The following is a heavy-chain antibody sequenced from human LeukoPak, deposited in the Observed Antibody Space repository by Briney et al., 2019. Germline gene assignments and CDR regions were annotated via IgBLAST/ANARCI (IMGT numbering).Heavy chain of an antibody. Sequence: ASVKVSCKPSGYTFTSYYMHWVRQAPGQGLEWMGLINPTGGSTGYAQKFQGRVTMTRDMSTSTDYMELSSLRSEDTAIYYCARDNSVGDNAWWFDPWGQGTLVTVSS. D-gene: IGHD1-26*01. CDR1: GYTFTSYY. CDR3: ARDNSVGDNAWWFDP. J-gene: IGHJ5*02. CDR2: INPTGGST. V-gene: IGHV1-46*01.